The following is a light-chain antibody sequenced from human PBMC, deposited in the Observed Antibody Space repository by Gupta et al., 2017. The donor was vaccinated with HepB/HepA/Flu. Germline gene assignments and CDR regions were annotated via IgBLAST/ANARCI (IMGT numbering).Light chain of an antibody. Sequence: SYVLTQPPSVSVAPGKTARITCGGNTIGSKSVHWYQQKSGQAPVLVVYDDSVRTSGIPERFSGSNSGNTATLTISRVEAGDEADYYCHVWDSTDVVFGGGTKLTVL. CDR2: DDS. CDR3: HVWDSTDVV. V-gene: IGLV3-21*03. J-gene: IGLJ2*01. CDR1: TIGSKS.